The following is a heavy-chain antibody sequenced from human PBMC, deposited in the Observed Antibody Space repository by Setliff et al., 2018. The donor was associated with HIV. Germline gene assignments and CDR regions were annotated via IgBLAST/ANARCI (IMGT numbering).Heavy chain of an antibody. J-gene: IGHJ6*03. CDR1: GHILTDYY. D-gene: IGHD3-22*01. V-gene: IGHV1-2*02. CDR3: ARSPYGSGWGPSSVAYMDV. CDR2: ITNNNGGT. Sequence: ASVKVSCKASGHILTDYYIHWVRQAPGEGLEWMGWITNNNGGTNYAQKFQGRVTMTRDTSISADYMELSGLKSDDSAVYYCARSPYGSGWGPSSVAYMDVWGKGTAVTVSS.